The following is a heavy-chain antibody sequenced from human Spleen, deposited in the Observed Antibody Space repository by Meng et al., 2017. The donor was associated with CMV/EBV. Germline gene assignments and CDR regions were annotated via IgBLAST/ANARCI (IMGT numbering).Heavy chain of an antibody. Sequence: TVCGGSVSSGSSYWSWIRQPPGKGLEWIGYMYYSGYKNYNPSLKSRVTISVDTSKNQFSLNLNSVTAADTAVYYCARWQQLARGWFDPWGQGTLVTVSS. J-gene: IGHJ5*02. D-gene: IGHD6-13*01. CDR2: MYYSGYK. V-gene: IGHV4-61*01. CDR3: ARWQQLARGWFDP. CDR1: GGSVSSGSSY.